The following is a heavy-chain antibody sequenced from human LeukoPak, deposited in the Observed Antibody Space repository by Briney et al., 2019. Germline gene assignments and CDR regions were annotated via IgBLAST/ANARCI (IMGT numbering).Heavy chain of an antibody. CDR1: GFSFSSYD. J-gene: IGHJ4*02. D-gene: IGHD6-13*01. V-gene: IGHV3-23*01. Sequence: PGGSLRLSCAPSGFSFSSYDMSWVRQAPGKGLEWVSVISGNGGSTYYADSVKGRFTISRDNSNNTLYLQMNSLRAEDTAVYYCARESAGGLGYWGQGTLVTVSS. CDR3: ARESAGGLGY. CDR2: ISGNGGST.